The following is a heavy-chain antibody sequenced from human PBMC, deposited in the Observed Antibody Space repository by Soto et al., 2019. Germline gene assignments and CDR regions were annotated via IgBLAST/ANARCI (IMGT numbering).Heavy chain of an antibody. V-gene: IGHV3-30*18. CDR1: GFTFSSYG. D-gene: IGHD2-15*01. J-gene: IGHJ5*02. Sequence: GGSLRLSCAASGFTFSSYGMHWVRQAPGKGLEWVAVISYDGSNKYYADSVKGRFTISRDNSKNTLYLQMNSLRAEDTAVYYCAKDRTKDIVVVVAATPFSNWFDPWGQGTLVTVSS. CDR2: ISYDGSNK. CDR3: AKDRTKDIVVVVAATPFSNWFDP.